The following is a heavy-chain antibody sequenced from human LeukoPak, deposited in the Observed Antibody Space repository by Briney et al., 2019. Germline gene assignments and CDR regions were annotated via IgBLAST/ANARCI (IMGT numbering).Heavy chain of an antibody. V-gene: IGHV5-51*01. Sequence: GESLKISCKASGYSFSNYWIGWVRQMPGKGLEWMGIIYPGDSDTRYSPSFQGQVTISADKSISTAYLQWSSLKASDTAMYYCARYSDYGDYKYGMDVWGQGTTVTVSS. CDR2: IYPGDSDT. CDR1: GYSFSNYW. CDR3: ARYSDYGDYKYGMDV. D-gene: IGHD4-17*01. J-gene: IGHJ6*02.